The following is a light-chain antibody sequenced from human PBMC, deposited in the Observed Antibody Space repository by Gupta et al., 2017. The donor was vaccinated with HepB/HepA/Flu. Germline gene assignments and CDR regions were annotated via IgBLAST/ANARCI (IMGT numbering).Light chain of an antibody. J-gene: IGLJ1*01. V-gene: IGLV2-11*01. CDR1: DNDIGYYNY. Sequence: QSALTPPRSVSGSPGQSVTISCTGTDNDIGYYNYVSWYQHHPGKAPKLMISDVTDRPSGVPDRFSGSKSGNTASLTISGLKADDEADYYCCTYAGSNTYVFGTGSKVTV. CDR3: CTYAGSNTYV. CDR2: DVT.